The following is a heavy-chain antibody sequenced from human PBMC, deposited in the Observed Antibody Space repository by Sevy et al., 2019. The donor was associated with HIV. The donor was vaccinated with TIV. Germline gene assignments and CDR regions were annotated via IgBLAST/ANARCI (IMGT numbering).Heavy chain of an antibody. J-gene: IGHJ4*02. CDR2: ISGSYNST. CDR3: AKDLYYDTSLFDY. Sequence: GGSLRLSCAASGFTFSIYAMSWVRQAPGTGLEWVSGISGSYNSTYYADSVKGRFTISRDNSKNTLYLQMNSLRAEDTAVYYCAKDLYYDTSLFDYWGQGTLVTVSS. CDR1: GFTFSIYA. V-gene: IGHV3-23*01. D-gene: IGHD3-22*01.